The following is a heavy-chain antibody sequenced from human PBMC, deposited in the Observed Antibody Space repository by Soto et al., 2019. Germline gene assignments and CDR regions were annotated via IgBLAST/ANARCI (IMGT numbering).Heavy chain of an antibody. J-gene: IGHJ5*02. V-gene: IGHV4-39*01. CDR3: AMTTVTPNWFDP. CDR2: IYYSGST. D-gene: IGHD4-17*01. CDR1: GGSISSSSYY. Sequence: QLQLQESGPGLVKPSETLSLTCTVSGGSISSSSYYWGWIHQPPGKGLEWIGSIYYSGSTYYNPSLKSRVTISVDTSKNQFSLKLSSVTAADTAVYYCAMTTVTPNWFDPWGQGTLVTVSS.